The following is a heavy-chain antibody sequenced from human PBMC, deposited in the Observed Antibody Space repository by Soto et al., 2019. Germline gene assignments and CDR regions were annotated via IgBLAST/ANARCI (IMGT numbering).Heavy chain of an antibody. Sequence: SETLSLTCSVSGDYIHVGGYYWTWIRQRPGKGPEWMGYIYYTGKTYYNPSLESRLTMSVDRSKNQFSLRLTSVTAADTAVYFCGRDLTSNANCIDPWGQGTLVTVSS. J-gene: IGHJ5*02. D-gene: IGHD2-2*01. CDR2: IYYTGKT. V-gene: IGHV4-30-4*01. CDR1: GDYIHVGGYY. CDR3: GRDLTSNANCIDP.